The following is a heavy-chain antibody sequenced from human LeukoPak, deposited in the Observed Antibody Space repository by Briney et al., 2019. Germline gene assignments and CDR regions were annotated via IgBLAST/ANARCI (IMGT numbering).Heavy chain of an antibody. CDR1: GYSFTNYW. CDR2: IYPGDSDT. V-gene: IGHV5-51*01. Sequence: GESLKISCKGSGYSFTNYWIGWVRQMPGKGLEWMGIIYPGDSDTRYSPSFQGQVTISADKSISTAYLQWSSLKASDTAMYYCARRPPYSSSHIDYWGQGTLVTVSS. CDR3: ARRPPYSSSHIDY. J-gene: IGHJ4*02. D-gene: IGHD6-6*01.